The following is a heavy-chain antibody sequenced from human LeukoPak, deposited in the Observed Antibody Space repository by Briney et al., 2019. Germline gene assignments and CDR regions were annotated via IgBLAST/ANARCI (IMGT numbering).Heavy chain of an antibody. V-gene: IGHV3-30*18. CDR1: GFTFSSYG. Sequence: GGSLRLSCAASGFTFSSYGMHWVRQAPGKGLEWVAVISYDGSNKYYADSVKGRFTISRDNSKNTLYLQMNSLRAEDTAVYYYAKDYGDYGDYWGQGTLVTVSS. CDR2: ISYDGSNK. J-gene: IGHJ4*02. CDR3: AKDYGDYGDY. D-gene: IGHD4-17*01.